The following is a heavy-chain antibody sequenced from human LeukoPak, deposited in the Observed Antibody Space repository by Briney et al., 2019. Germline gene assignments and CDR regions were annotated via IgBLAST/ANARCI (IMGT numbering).Heavy chain of an antibody. Sequence: GESLKVSCKGSGYSFTSYWIGWVRQMPGKGLEWMGIIYPGDSDARYSPSFQGQVTISADKSISTAYLQWSSLKASDTAMYYCARRRDLYSGSYYPFDYWGQGALVTVSS. V-gene: IGHV5-51*01. J-gene: IGHJ4*02. CDR2: IYPGDSDA. D-gene: IGHD1-26*01. CDR1: GYSFTSYW. CDR3: ARRRDLYSGSYYPFDY.